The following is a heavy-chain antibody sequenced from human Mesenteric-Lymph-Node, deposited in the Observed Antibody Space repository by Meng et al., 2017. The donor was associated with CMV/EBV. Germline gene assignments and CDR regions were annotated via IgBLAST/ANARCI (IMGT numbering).Heavy chain of an antibody. D-gene: IGHD3-22*01. V-gene: IGHV1-69*02. J-gene: IGHJ4*02. Sequence: SVKVSCKASGGTFSSYTISWVRQAPGQGLEWMGRIIPILGIANYAQKFQGRVTITADKSTSTAYMELSSLRSEDTAVYYCARGPNYDSSGYLYYFDYWGQGTLVTVSS. CDR3: ARGPNYDSSGYLYYFDY. CDR2: IIPILGIA. CDR1: GGTFSSYT.